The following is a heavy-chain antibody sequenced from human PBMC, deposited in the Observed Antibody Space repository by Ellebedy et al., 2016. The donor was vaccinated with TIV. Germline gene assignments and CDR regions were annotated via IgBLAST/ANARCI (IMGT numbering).Heavy chain of an antibody. Sequence: GESLKFSCAASGFSFSTYAMHWVRQSPRKGLEWVAIVSFDVDKKFYTDSVKGRFTISRDNSKNTLFLDMNSLGVEDTAVYYCARDLTQYASGAGLSDSWGQGTLVTVSS. CDR2: VSFDVDKK. J-gene: IGHJ4*02. CDR3: ARDLTQYASGAGLSDS. V-gene: IGHV3-30-3*01. CDR1: GFSFSTYA. D-gene: IGHD2-2*01.